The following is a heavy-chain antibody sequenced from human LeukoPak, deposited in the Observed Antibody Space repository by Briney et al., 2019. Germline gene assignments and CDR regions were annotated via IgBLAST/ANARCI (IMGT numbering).Heavy chain of an antibody. J-gene: IGHJ6*02. CDR2: ISWNSGGI. Sequence: GGSLRLSCAASGFTFDDYAMHWVRQAPGKGLEWVSGISWNSGGIDYADSVKGRFTISRDNAKNSLYLQMNSLRPKDTALYYCAKDRHNYYYYGMDVWGQRTTVTVSS. CDR1: GFTFDDYA. CDR3: AKDRHNYYYYGMDV. V-gene: IGHV3-9*01.